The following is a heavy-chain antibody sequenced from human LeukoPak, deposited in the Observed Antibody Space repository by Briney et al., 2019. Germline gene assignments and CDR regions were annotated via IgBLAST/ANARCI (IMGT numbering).Heavy chain of an antibody. CDR3: AKRSGGYFDWLLSDYYYYYGMDV. J-gene: IGHJ6*02. Sequence: GGSLRLSCAASGFTFSGFAMNWVRQAPGMGLEWISYISTVGTTQYYADSVKGRFTISRDNAKDSLFLQMNSLRAEDTAVYYCAKRSGGYFDWLLSDYYYYYGMDVWGQGTTVTVSS. V-gene: IGHV3-48*03. CDR1: GFTFSGFA. D-gene: IGHD3-9*01. CDR2: ISTVGTTQ.